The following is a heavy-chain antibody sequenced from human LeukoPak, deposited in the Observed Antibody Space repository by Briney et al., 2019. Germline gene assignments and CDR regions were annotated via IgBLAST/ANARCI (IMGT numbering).Heavy chain of an antibody. V-gene: IGHV3-48*01. CDR1: GFTFSSYS. CDR2: ISSSSSTI. CDR3: ASSRRYCSGGSCYFDY. D-gene: IGHD2-15*01. J-gene: IGHJ4*02. Sequence: PGGSLRLSCAASGFTFSSYSMNWVRQAPGKGLEWVSYISSSSSTIYYADSVKGRFTISRDNAKNSLYLQMNSLRAEDTAVYYCASSRRYCSGGSCYFDYWGQGTLVTVSS.